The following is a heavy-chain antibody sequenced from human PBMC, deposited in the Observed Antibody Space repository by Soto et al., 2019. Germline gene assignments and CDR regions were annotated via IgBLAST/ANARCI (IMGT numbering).Heavy chain of an antibody. D-gene: IGHD6-6*01. CDR3: AMEGVTARFDY. Sequence: GGSLRLSCAASGFTFSSYAMSWVRQAPGKGLEYVSAIGASGVSTYYADSVKGRFTISRDNSKNTLYLQMDSLRAEDTAVYSCAMEGVTARFDYWGQGTLVTISS. CDR1: GFTFSSYA. V-gene: IGHV3-23*01. CDR2: IGASGVST. J-gene: IGHJ4*02.